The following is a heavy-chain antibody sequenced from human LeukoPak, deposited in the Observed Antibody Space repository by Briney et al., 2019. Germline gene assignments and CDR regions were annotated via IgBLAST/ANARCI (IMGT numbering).Heavy chain of an antibody. Sequence: GGSLRLSCAASGFTFSSYAMSWVRQAPGKGLEWVSAISGSGGGTYYADSVKGRFTISRDNSKNTLYLQMNSLRAEDTAVYYCAKTGSLGYYLDAFDIWGQGTMVTVSS. CDR1: GFTFSSYA. CDR2: ISGSGGGT. V-gene: IGHV3-23*01. D-gene: IGHD3-22*01. CDR3: AKTGSLGYYLDAFDI. J-gene: IGHJ3*02.